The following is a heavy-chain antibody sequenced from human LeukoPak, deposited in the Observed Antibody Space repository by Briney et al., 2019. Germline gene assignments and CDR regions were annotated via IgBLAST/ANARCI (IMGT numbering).Heavy chain of an antibody. CDR1: GFTFSSYA. CDR2: ISYDGSNK. D-gene: IGHD2-15*01. Sequence: PGRSLRLSCAASGFTFSSYAMHWVRQAPGKGLEWVAVISYDGSNKYYADSVKGRFTISRDNSKNTLYLQMNSLKAEDTAVYYCAKDYRAALSGVDYWGQGTLVTVSS. J-gene: IGHJ4*02. V-gene: IGHV3-30*04. CDR3: AKDYRAALSGVDY.